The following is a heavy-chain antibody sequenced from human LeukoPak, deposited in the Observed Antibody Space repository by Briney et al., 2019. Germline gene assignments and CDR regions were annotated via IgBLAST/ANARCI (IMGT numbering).Heavy chain of an antibody. CDR1: GGSISSSSYY. J-gene: IGHJ6*03. CDR3: ARRGSSGYYYYYYYMDV. V-gene: IGHV4-39*07. CDR2: IYYSGST. D-gene: IGHD6-19*01. Sequence: PSETLSLTCTVSGGSISSSSYYWGWIRQPPGKGLEWIGSIYYSGSTYYNPSLKSRVTISVDTSKNQFSLKLSSVTAADTAVYYCARRGSSGYYYYYYYMDVWGKGTTVTISS.